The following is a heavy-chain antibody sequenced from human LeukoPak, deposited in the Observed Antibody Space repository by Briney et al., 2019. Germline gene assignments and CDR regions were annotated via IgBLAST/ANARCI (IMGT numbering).Heavy chain of an antibody. CDR3: ARGGFYDFWSGYYTRDVWFDP. CDR1: GGSISSHY. D-gene: IGHD3-3*01. J-gene: IGHJ5*02. CDR2: IYYSGST. Sequence: SETLSLTCTVSGGSISSHYWSWIRQPPGKGLEWIGYIYYSGSTNYNPSLKGRVTISVDTSKNQFSLKLSSVTAADTAVYYCARGGFYDFWSGYYTRDVWFDPWGQGTLVTVSS. V-gene: IGHV4-59*11.